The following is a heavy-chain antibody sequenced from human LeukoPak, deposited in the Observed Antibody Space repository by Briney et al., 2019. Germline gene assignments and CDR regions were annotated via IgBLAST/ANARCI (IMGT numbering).Heavy chain of an antibody. CDR3: ASAYYGDYGGY. CDR1: GFTVSSNY. CDR2: IYPNGDA. Sequence: GGSLRLSCAASGFTVSSNYMNWVRQAPGEGLEWVSDIYPNGDAYYADSLKGRFTISRDTSKNTMYLQMNSVSAEDTAVYYCASAYYGDYGGYWGQGTLVTVSS. D-gene: IGHD4-17*01. J-gene: IGHJ4*02. V-gene: IGHV3-66*01.